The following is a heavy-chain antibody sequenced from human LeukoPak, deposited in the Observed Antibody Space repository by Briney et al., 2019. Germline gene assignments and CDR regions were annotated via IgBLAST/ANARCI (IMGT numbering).Heavy chain of an antibody. V-gene: IGHV4-59*01. Sequence: SETLSLTCTVSGGSISSYSWSWIRHPPGKRLEWIGYVYYSGTTNYNPSLRSRVTISVDTSKNQFSLKLNSVTAADTAVYYCAREEYGDYVGYWGQGTLVTVAS. CDR1: GGSISSYS. CDR2: VYYSGTT. J-gene: IGHJ4*02. D-gene: IGHD4-17*01. CDR3: AREEYGDYVGY.